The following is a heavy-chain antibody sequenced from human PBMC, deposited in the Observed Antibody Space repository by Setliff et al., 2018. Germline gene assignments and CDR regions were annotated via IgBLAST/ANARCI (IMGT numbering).Heavy chain of an antibody. D-gene: IGHD2-15*01. CDR2: IIPILGIA. CDR3: AKRGPYCSGGTCHYYFDY. CDR1: GGTFSSYA. Sequence: ASVKVSCKASGGTFSSYAISWVRQAPGQGLEWMGGIIPILGIANYAQKFQGRVTITADKSTSTAYMELSSLRSEDTAVYYCAKRGPYCSGGTCHYYFDYWGQGTLVTVSS. J-gene: IGHJ4*02. V-gene: IGHV1-69*10.